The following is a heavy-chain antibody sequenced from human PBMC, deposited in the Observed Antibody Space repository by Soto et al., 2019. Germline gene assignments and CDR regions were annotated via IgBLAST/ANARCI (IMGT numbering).Heavy chain of an antibody. J-gene: IGHJ6*02. CDR2: INAGNGNT. D-gene: IGHD3-10*01. Sequence: ASVKVSCKASGYTFTSYAMHWVRQAPGQRLEWMGWINAGNGNTKYSQKFQGRVTITRDTSASTAYMELSSLKASDTAMYYCARRIGPDLLYGSGSFYGMDVWGQGTTVTVSS. V-gene: IGHV1-3*01. CDR1: GYTFTSYA. CDR3: ARRIGPDLLYGSGSFYGMDV.